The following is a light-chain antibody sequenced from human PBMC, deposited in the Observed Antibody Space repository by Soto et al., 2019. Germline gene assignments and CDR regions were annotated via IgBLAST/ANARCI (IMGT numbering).Light chain of an antibody. CDR3: QQYYSTPPLT. CDR1: RMFLYSSNNKNY. Sequence: DIVMTHSPDSLSVSLGERATINCNSSRMFLYSSNNKNYLAWYQQKPGQPPKLLIYWASTRESGVPDRFSGSGSGTDFTLTISSLQAEDVAVYYCQQYYSTPPLTFGGGAKVDI. J-gene: IGKJ4*01. CDR2: WAS. V-gene: IGKV4-1*01.